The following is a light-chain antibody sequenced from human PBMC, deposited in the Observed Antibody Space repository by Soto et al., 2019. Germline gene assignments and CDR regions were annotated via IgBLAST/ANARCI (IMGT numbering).Light chain of an antibody. V-gene: IGLV2-8*01. CDR3: SSYAGSNNWV. CDR2: EVD. Sequence: QSALTQPPSASGSPGQSVTISCTGTSSDVGGYNYVSWYQQHPGKGPKLIISEVDKRPSGVPDRVSGSKSGNTASLTVSGLQAEDESYYHCSSYAGSNNWVFGGGTKLTVL. CDR1: SSDVGGYNY. J-gene: IGLJ3*02.